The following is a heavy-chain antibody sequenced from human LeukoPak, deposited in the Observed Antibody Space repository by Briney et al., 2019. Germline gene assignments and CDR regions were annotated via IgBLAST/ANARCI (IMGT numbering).Heavy chain of an antibody. CDR2: ISSGSSYL. CDR1: GFTFSSYS. Sequence: PGGSLRLSCAASGFTFSSYSMNWVRQAPGKGLEWVSSISSGSSYLSYADSLKGRFTISRDNAKNSLYLQMNSLRADDTAVYYCAKEGHKHGIPYFDCWGQGALVTVSS. D-gene: IGHD2-8*01. CDR3: AKEGHKHGIPYFDC. V-gene: IGHV3-21*04. J-gene: IGHJ4*02.